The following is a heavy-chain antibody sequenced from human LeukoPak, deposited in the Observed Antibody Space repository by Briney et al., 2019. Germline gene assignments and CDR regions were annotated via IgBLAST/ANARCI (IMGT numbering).Heavy chain of an antibody. V-gene: IGHV3-53*01. D-gene: IGHD1-26*01. Sequence: GGSLRLSCAASGFTVNSHYMSWVRQAPGKGLEWVSIIYDGGTTSYEDSVKGRFTISRDNSNNILYLQMSSLRADDTAVYYCATVAGGTYHFDLWGQGALVTVSS. J-gene: IGHJ4*02. CDR3: ATVAGGTYHFDL. CDR1: GFTVNSHY. CDR2: IYDGGTT.